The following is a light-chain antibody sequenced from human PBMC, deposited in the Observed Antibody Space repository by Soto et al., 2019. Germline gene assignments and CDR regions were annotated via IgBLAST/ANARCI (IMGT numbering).Light chain of an antibody. CDR2: DAS. CDR1: QSVSSY. J-gene: IGKJ4*01. V-gene: IGKV3-11*01. Sequence: EIVLTQSPATLSLSPGERATLSCRASQSVSSYLAWYQQKPGQAPRLLIYDASNRATGIPARFSGSGSGTDFTLTISSLEPEDFAVYYCQHFGRSPLTFGGGTKVEIK. CDR3: QHFGRSPLT.